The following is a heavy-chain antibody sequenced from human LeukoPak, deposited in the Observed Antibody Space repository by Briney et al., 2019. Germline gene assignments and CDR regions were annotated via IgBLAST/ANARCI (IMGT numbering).Heavy chain of an antibody. CDR1: GGSFSGYH. CDR2: INHSGST. D-gene: IGHD3-9*01. Sequence: SETLSLTCAVYGGSFSGYHWSWIRQPPGKGLEWIGEINHSGSTNYNPSLKSRVTISVDTSKNQFSLKLSSVTAADTAVYYCARGVEYFDWLSHAGYYFDYWGQGTLVTVSS. V-gene: IGHV4-34*01. J-gene: IGHJ4*02. CDR3: ARGVEYFDWLSHAGYYFDY.